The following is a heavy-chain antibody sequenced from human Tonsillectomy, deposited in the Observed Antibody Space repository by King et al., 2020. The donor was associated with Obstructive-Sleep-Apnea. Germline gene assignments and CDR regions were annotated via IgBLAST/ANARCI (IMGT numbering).Heavy chain of an antibody. CDR2: IYHSGST. D-gene: IGHD3-3*01. Sequence: HVQLQESGPGLVKPSETLSLTCSVSGNSVSSGYYWGWIRQPPGKGLEWIGSIYHSGSTYYNPSLKSRVTISVDTSKNQFSLKLNSVTAADTAVYYCARDPSTAYYDFWSGFDYWGQGTLVTVSS. J-gene: IGHJ4*02. V-gene: IGHV4-38-2*02. CDR1: GNSVSSGYY. CDR3: ARDPSTAYYDFWSGFDY.